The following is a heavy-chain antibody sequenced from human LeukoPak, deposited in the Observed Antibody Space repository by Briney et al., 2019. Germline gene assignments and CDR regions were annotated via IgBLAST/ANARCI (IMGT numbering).Heavy chain of an antibody. V-gene: IGHV1-2*02. CDR2: INPNSGGT. CDR1: GYTFTGYY. J-gene: IGHJ6*03. CDR3: ATSPTIFGVVIRGPYYYYMDV. D-gene: IGHD3-3*01. Sequence: ASVKVSCEASGYTFTGYYMHWVRQAPGQGLEWMGWINPNSGGTNYAQKFQGRVTMTRDTSISTAYMELSRLRSDDTAVYYCATSPTIFGVVIRGPYYYYMDVWGKGTTVTVSS.